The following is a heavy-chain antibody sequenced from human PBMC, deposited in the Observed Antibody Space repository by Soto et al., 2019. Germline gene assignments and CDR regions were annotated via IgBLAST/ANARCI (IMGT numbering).Heavy chain of an antibody. J-gene: IGHJ6*02. D-gene: IGHD6-13*01. V-gene: IGHV1-69*13. CDR3: ARWDAAAGRRPDYYYYGMDV. CDR2: IIPIFGTA. Sequence: SVKVSCKASGGTFSSYAISWVRQAPGQGLERMGGIIPIFGTANYAQKFQGRVTITADESTGTAYMELSSLRSEDTAVYYCARWDAAAGRRPDYYYYGMDVWGQGTTVTVSS. CDR1: GGTFSSYA.